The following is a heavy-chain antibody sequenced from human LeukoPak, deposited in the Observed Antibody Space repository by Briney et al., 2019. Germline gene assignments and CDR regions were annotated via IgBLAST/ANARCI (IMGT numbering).Heavy chain of an antibody. CDR3: AKGPKGTSWHRFDY. V-gene: IGHV3-23*01. Sequence: PGGSLRLSCAASEFTFSSYAMNWVRQAPGKGLEWVSGISGSGGTTYYADSVKGRFTISRDNSKNTLYLQMNSLRAEDTAVYYCAKGPKGTSWHRFDYRGQGTLVTVSS. CDR1: EFTFSSYA. D-gene: IGHD6-13*01. J-gene: IGHJ4*02. CDR2: ISGSGGTT.